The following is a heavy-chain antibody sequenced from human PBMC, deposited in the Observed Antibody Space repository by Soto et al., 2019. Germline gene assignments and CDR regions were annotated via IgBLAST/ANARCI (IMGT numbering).Heavy chain of an antibody. CDR2: IGPGSGST. V-gene: IGHV1-3*01. Sequence: GASVKVSCKASGYSFTNYIIHWVRQAPGQSLEWMGWIGPGSGSTKYSQQFEGTVTFTRDISASTAYMELSSLRSEDTAVYYCAAFYDNSGYYHPLDYWGQGTLVTVSS. J-gene: IGHJ4*02. CDR1: GYSFTNYI. D-gene: IGHD3-22*01. CDR3: AAFYDNSGYYHPLDY.